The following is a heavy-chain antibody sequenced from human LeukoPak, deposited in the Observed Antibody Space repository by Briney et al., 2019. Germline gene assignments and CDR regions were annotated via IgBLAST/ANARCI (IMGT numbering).Heavy chain of an antibody. CDR1: GGTLSSYA. CDR2: IIPIFGTA. Sequence: SVKVSCKASGGTLSSYAISWVRQAPGQGLEWMGRIIPIFGTANYAQKFQGRVTITTDESTRTAYMELSSLRSEDTAVYYCARDGAQWELYAFDIWGQGTMVTVSS. CDR3: ARDGAQWELYAFDI. D-gene: IGHD1-26*01. V-gene: IGHV1-69*05. J-gene: IGHJ3*02.